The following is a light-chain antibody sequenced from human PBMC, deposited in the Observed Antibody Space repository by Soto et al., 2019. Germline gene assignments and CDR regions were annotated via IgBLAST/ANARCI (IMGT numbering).Light chain of an antibody. Sequence: QSVLTQPASVSRSPGQSITISCTGTSSDVGGYNYVSWYQQHPDKAPKLVIYDVSNRPSGVSNRFSASKSGNTASLTISGLQAEDEADYYCISYTRSGTRVFGGGTKLTVL. CDR1: SSDVGGYNY. V-gene: IGLV2-14*03. CDR3: ISYTRSGTRV. J-gene: IGLJ3*02. CDR2: DVS.